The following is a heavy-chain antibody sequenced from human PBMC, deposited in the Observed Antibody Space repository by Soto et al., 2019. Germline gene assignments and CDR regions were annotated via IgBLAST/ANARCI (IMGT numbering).Heavy chain of an antibody. CDR3: ARLGIAAAAFYYYYGMDV. V-gene: IGHV1-69*01. J-gene: IGHJ6*02. CDR1: GGTFSSYA. Sequence: QVQLVQSGAEVKKPGSSVKVSCKASGGTFSSYAISWVRQAPGQGLEWMGGIIPIFGTANYAQKFQVRVTITADESTSTAYMELSSLRSEDTAVYYCARLGIAAAAFYYYYGMDVWGQGTTVTVSS. D-gene: IGHD6-13*01. CDR2: IIPIFGTA.